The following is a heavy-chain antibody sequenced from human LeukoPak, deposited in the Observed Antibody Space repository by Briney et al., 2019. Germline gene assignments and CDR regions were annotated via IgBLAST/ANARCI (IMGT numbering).Heavy chain of an antibody. Sequence: GESLKISCKGSGYSFTSYWIGWVRQMPGKGLEWMGIIYPGDSDTRYSPSFQGQVTISADKSISTAYLQWSSLKASDTAMYYCARHGAISGSSYDAFGIWGQGTMVTVSS. CDR2: IYPGDSDT. J-gene: IGHJ3*02. CDR1: GYSFTSYW. CDR3: ARHGAISGSSYDAFGI. D-gene: IGHD1-26*01. V-gene: IGHV5-51*01.